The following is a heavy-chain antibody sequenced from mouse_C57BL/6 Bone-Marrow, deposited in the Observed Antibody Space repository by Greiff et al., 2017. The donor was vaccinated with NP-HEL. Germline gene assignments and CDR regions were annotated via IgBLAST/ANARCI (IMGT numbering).Heavy chain of an antibody. J-gene: IGHJ2*01. CDR1: GFNIKDDY. CDR2: IDPENGDT. CDR3: TTGWDDY. Sequence: EVMLVESGAELVRPGASVKLSCTASGFNIKDDYMHWVKQRPEQGLEWIGWIDPENGDTEYASKFQGKATITADTSSNTAYLQLSSLTSEDTAVYYCTTGWDDYWGQGTTLTVSS. D-gene: IGHD4-1*01. V-gene: IGHV14-4*01.